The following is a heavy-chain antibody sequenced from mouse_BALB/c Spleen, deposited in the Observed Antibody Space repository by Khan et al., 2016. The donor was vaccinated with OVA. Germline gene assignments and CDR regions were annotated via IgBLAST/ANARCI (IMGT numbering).Heavy chain of an antibody. CDR2: IDPANGNT. CDR3: DRINA. Sequence: VQLKQSGPELVKPWPSLTLSCTASGFNIKDNYMHWVKQRPEQGLEWIGRIDPANGNTKYDPNFQGKATITANTSSNTAYLQLSSLTSEDTAVYYCDRINAWGQGTSVTVSS. CDR1: GFNIKDNY. V-gene: IGHV14-3*02. J-gene: IGHJ4*01.